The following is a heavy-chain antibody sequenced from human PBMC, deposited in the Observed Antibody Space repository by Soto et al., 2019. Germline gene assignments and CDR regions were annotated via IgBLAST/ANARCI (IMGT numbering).Heavy chain of an antibody. CDR2: IYYSGST. CDR3: ARDGYDSSGYYYYFDY. CDR1: GGSISSYY. Sequence: SETLSLTCTVSGGSISSYYWSWIRQPPGKGLEWIGYIYYSGSTNYNPSLKSRVTISVDTSKNQFSLKLSSVTAADTAVYYCARDGYDSSGYYYYFDYWGQGTLVTVS. J-gene: IGHJ4*02. D-gene: IGHD3-22*01. V-gene: IGHV4-59*01.